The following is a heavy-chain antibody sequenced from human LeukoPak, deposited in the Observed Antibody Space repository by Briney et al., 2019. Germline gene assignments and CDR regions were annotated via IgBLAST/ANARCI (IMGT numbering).Heavy chain of an antibody. Sequence: SETLSLTCAVYGGSFSGYYWNWLRQPPGKGLEWIGEISHNENTNYSPSLKSRLTISIDTSKNQFSLKLSSVTAADTAVYYCARDRGGLRSASGYYYYGMDVWGQGTTVTVSS. CDR2: ISHNENT. J-gene: IGHJ6*02. D-gene: IGHD4-17*01. CDR1: GGSFSGYY. CDR3: ARDRGGLRSASGYYYYGMDV. V-gene: IGHV4-34*01.